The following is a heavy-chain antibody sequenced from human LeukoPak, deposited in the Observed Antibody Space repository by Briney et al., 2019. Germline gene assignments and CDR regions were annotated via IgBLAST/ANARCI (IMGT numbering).Heavy chain of an antibody. Sequence: PSETQSLTCTVSGGSISSHYWSWIRQPPGKGLEWIGYIYYSGSTNYNPSLKSRVTISVDTSKNQFSLKLSSVTAADTAVYYCARIAYCGGDCSPYYFDGWGQGTLVTVSS. D-gene: IGHD2-21*02. V-gene: IGHV4-59*11. CDR2: IYYSGST. CDR1: GGSISSHY. J-gene: IGHJ4*02. CDR3: ARIAYCGGDCSPYYFDG.